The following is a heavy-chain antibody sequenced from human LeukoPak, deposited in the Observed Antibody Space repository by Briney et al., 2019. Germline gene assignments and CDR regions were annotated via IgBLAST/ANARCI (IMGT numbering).Heavy chain of an antibody. J-gene: IGHJ4*02. CDR1: GFTFNIYA. CDR2: ISGSGGST. CDR3: AKDAMFYYDGSGYYWDY. V-gene: IGHV3-23*01. D-gene: IGHD3-22*01. Sequence: GGSLRLSCAASGFTFNIYAMGWVRQAPGKGLEWVSAISGSGGSTYYADPVKGRFTISRDNSKSTLYLQMNSLIAEDTAVYYCAKDAMFYYDGSGYYWDYWGQGTLVTVSS.